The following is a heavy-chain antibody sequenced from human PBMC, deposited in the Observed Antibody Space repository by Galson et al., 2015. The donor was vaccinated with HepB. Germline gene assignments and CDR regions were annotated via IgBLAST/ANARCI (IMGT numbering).Heavy chain of an antibody. Sequence: SLRLSCAASGFTFRNDEMTWVRQSPGKGLEWVSFISNSGNTIYYADSVRGRFTISRDNARNSLYLQMNSLRAEDTAVYYWARDRESVTGTTLDIWGQGTMVTVAS. CDR1: GFTFRNDE. CDR2: ISNSGNTI. CDR3: ARDRESVTGTTLDI. J-gene: IGHJ3*02. V-gene: IGHV3-48*03. D-gene: IGHD1-20*01.